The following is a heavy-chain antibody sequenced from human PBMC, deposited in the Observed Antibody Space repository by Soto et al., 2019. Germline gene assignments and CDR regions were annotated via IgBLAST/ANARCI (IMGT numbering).Heavy chain of an antibody. D-gene: IGHD6-6*01. CDR2: INHSGST. Sequence: SETLSLTCAVYGGSFSGYYWSWIRQPPGKGLEWIGEINHSGSTNYNPSLKSRVTISVDTSKNQFSLKLSSVTAADTAVYYCARDVGARAARPFLTPCEFDPWGQGTLVTVSS. CDR3: ARDVGARAARPFLTPCEFDP. CDR1: GGSFSGYY. V-gene: IGHV4-34*01. J-gene: IGHJ5*02.